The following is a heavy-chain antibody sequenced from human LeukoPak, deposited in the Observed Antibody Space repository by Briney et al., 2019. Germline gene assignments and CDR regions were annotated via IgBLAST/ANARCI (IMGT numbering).Heavy chain of an antibody. D-gene: IGHD2-2*01. CDR3: AGDLGECSSTSCSPLAYFDY. V-gene: IGHV4-59*01. CDR1: GGSISSYY. J-gene: IGHJ4*02. CDR2: VYYSGST. Sequence: TSETLSLTCTVSGGSISSYYWSWIRQPPGKGLEWIGYVYYSGSTNYNPSLKSRVTISVDTSKNQFSLKLSSVTAADTAVYYCAGDLGECSSTSCSPLAYFDYWGQGTLVTVSS.